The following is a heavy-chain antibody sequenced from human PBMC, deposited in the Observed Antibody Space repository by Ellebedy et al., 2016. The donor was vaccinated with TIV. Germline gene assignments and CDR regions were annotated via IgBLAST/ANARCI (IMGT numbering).Heavy chain of an antibody. CDR2: INHSGST. Sequence: SETLSLTXAVYGGSFSGYYWSWIRQPPGKGLEWIGEINHSGSTNYNPSLKSRVTISVDTSKNQFSLKLSSVTAADTAVYYCAGIEMAARRPFDYWGQGTLVTVSS. D-gene: IGHD5-24*01. CDR3: AGIEMAARRPFDY. V-gene: IGHV4-34*01. CDR1: GGSFSGYY. J-gene: IGHJ4*02.